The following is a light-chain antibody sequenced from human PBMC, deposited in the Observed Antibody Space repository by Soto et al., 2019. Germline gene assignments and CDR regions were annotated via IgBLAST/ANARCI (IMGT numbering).Light chain of an antibody. J-gene: IGKJ5*01. CDR3: QQYGSSPIT. Sequence: EVVLTQSPATLSWSPVERSTLSFMASQSVSSYLAWYQQKPGQAPRLLIYDASNRATGIPARFSGSGSGTDFTLTISSLEPEDFAVYYCQQYGSSPITFGQGTRLENK. CDR1: QSVSSY. CDR2: DAS. V-gene: IGKV3-11*01.